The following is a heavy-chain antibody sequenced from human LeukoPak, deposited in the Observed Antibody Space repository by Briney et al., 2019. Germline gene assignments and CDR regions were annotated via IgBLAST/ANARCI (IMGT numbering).Heavy chain of an antibody. CDR2: IYHTEST. J-gene: IGHJ6*03. V-gene: IGHV4-4*02. CDR3: ARTYYYYMDV. CDR1: GASISSPNW. Sequence: SGTLSLTCAVSGASISSPNWWSWVRQPPGKGLEWIGDIYHTESTNYNTSLKSRVTMSVDNSKNQFSLNLGSVTTADTAVYYCARTYYYYMDVWGKGTTVTVSS.